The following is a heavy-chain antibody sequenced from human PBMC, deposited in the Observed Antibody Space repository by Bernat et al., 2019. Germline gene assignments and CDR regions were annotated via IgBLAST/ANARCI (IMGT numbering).Heavy chain of an antibody. CDR3: AKDPGYSGYVWSDY. CDR1: GFTFSSYG. V-gene: IGHV3-30*18. CDR2: ISYDGSNK. Sequence: QVQLVESGGGVVQPGRSLRLSCAASGFTFSSYGMHWVRQAPGKGLEWVAVISYDGSNKYYADSVKGRFTISRDNPKNTLYLKMNSLGAENTAVYYGAKDPGYSGYVWSDYWGQGTLVTVSS. D-gene: IGHD5-12*01. J-gene: IGHJ4*02.